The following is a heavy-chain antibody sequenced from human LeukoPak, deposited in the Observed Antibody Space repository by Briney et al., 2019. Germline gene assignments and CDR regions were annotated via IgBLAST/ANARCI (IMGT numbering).Heavy chain of an antibody. J-gene: IGHJ6*02. CDR2: MNPRNGNT. V-gene: IGHV1-8*01. CDR1: GFTFTNYD. Sequence: ASVKVSCKASGFTFTNYDINWVRQATGQGLEWIGWMNPRNGNTGYAQKFQGRVTMTRDTSISTAYMELRSLRSEDTAVYYCAREGYNYYYGMDVWGQGTTVTVSS. CDR3: AREGYNYYYGMDV. D-gene: IGHD2-2*02.